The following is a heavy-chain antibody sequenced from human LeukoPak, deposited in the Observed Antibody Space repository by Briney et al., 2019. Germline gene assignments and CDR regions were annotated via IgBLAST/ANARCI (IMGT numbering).Heavy chain of an antibody. CDR2: IYYSGST. D-gene: IGHD2/OR15-2a*01. CDR3: ARHFFPHFLFDP. Sequence: PSETLSLTCTVSGGSISSYYWSWIRQPPGKGLEWIGYIYYSGSTNYNPSLKSRVTISVDTSKNQFSLKLSSVTAADTAVYYCARHFFPHFLFDPWGQGTLVTVSS. CDR1: GGSISSYY. V-gene: IGHV4-59*08. J-gene: IGHJ5*02.